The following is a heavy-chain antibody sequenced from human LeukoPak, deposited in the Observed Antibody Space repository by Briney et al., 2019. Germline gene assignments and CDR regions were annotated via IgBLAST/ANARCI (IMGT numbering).Heavy chain of an antibody. CDR1: GFAFGSEA. CDR2: ISPGGGTT. J-gene: IGHJ6*02. Sequence: PGGSLRLSCAVSGFAFGSEAMSWVRQSPARGLEWVASISPGGGTTYYADSVKGRFTISRDNSKNTLYLQMNSLRAEDTAVYYCARDHSRYGMDVWGQGTTVTVSS. CDR3: ARDHSRYGMDV. V-gene: IGHV3-23*01.